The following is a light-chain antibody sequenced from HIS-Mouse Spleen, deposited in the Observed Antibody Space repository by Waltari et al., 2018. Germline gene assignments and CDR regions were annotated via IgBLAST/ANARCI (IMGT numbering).Light chain of an antibody. CDR1: QSVSSSY. Sequence: EIVLTQSPGTLSLSPGERATLSCRASQSVSSSYLAWYQQKPGQAPRLLGHGASSRATGIPDRCSGSGSGTDFTLTISRLEPEDFAVYYCQQYGSSPPWTFGQGTKVEIK. CDR2: GAS. CDR3: QQYGSSPPWT. V-gene: IGKV3-20*01. J-gene: IGKJ1*01.